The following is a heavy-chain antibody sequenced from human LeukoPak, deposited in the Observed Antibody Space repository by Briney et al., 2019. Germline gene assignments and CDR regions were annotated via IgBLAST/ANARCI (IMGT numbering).Heavy chain of an antibody. D-gene: IGHD5-12*01. CDR1: GYTLSGYY. J-gene: IGHJ4*02. CDR3: ARGDIVATVGYFDY. V-gene: IGHV1-2*02. Sequence: GASVKVSCKASGYTLSGYYMHWVRQAPGQGLEWMGWINPNSGGTNYAQKFQGRVTMTRDTSISTAYMELSRLRSDDTAVYYCARGDIVATVGYFDYWGQGTLVTVSS. CDR2: INPNSGGT.